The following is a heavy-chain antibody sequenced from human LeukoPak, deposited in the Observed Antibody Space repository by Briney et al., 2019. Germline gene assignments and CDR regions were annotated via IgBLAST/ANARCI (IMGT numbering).Heavy chain of an antibody. D-gene: IGHD5-18*01. V-gene: IGHV4-59*01. CDR3: ARDGVGYTYGYGFDY. CDR1: GGSISSYY. J-gene: IGHJ4*02. CDR2: IYHSGST. Sequence: SETLSLTCTVSGGSISSYYWSWIRQPPGKGLEWIGYIYHSGSTNYNPSLKSRVTISVDTSKNQFSLRLNSVTAADTAVYYCARDGVGYTYGYGFDYWGQGTLVTVSS.